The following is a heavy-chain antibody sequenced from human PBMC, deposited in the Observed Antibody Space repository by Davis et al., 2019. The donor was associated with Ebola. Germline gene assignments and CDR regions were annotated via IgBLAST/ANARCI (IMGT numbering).Heavy chain of an antibody. CDR2: IHYLGNT. J-gene: IGHJ4*02. CDR3: SRGSGWYRTPFDY. CDR1: GFSISGGYF. D-gene: IGHD6-19*01. Sequence: MPSETLSLTCSVSGFSISGGYFWSWIRPPPGKRLEWIGNIHYLGNTNYNPSLKSRVTMSVDTSKNQFSLKLSSLTAADTAVFYCSRGSGWYRTPFDYWGQGTLVTVSS. V-gene: IGHV4-61*08.